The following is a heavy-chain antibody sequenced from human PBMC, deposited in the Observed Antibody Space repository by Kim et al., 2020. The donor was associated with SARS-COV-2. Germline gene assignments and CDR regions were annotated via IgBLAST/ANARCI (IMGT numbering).Heavy chain of an antibody. Sequence: GGSLRLSCAASGFTSSNSWMNWVRQSPGKGLEWVGRIKMKTDGDATDYAAPVKGRFTISRDDSKNMLYLQMNSLQTEDTAVYYCATDVPQQGVGEFDYWGQGTLVTVSS. CDR3: ATDVPQQGVGEFDY. D-gene: IGHD4-17*01. CDR2: IKMKTDGDAT. CDR1: GFTSSNSW. J-gene: IGHJ4*02. V-gene: IGHV3-15*01.